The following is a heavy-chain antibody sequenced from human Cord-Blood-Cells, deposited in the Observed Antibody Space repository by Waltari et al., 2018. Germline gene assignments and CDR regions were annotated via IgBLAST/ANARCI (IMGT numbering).Heavy chain of an antibody. CDR2: IYSGGST. D-gene: IGHD2-21*02. CDR1: GFTFSSNY. CDR3: ARDFYCGNSGAFDI. Sequence: EVQLVEPGGGLIQLGGSLRVFCAPTGFTFSSNYMSLVRQAPVKGLEWVSVIYSGGSTYYADSVKGRFTIPRDNSKNTLYLEMNSLGAEDTAVYYCARDFYCGNSGAFDIWGQGTMVTVSS. J-gene: IGHJ3*02. V-gene: IGHV3-53*01.